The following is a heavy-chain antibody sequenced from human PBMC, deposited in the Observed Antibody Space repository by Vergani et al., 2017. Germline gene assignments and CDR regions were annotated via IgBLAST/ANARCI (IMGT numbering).Heavy chain of an antibody. CDR3: AGGDGSSTSCYTLRY. CDR2: IYTSGST. D-gene: IGHD2-2*02. V-gene: IGHV4-61*02. Sequence: QVQLQESGPGLVKPSQTLSLTCTVSGGSISSGSYYWSWIRQPAGKGLEWIGRIYTSGSTNYNPSLKSRVTMSVDTSKNQFSLKLSSVTAADTAVYYWAGGDGSSTSCYTLRYWGQGTLVTVSS. CDR1: GGSISSGSYY. J-gene: IGHJ4*02.